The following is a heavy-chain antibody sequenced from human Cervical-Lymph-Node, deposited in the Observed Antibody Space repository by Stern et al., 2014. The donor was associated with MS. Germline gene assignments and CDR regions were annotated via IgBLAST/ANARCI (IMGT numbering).Heavy chain of an antibody. CDR1: GFTFLSSA. D-gene: IGHD3-10*01. CDR2: IVADSADT. J-gene: IGHJ6*02. V-gene: IGHV1-58*02. CDR3: AAEGEYIRSGIYHYTGMDV. Sequence: QLVQSGPEVKRPGTSVRVSCKASGFTFLSSAMQWVRQARGQRLEWIGFIVADSADTPYAQKFHDRVTISSDMSTSTVNMELSSLRSEDTAVYYCAAEGEYIRSGIYHYTGMDVWGQGTTVTVSS.